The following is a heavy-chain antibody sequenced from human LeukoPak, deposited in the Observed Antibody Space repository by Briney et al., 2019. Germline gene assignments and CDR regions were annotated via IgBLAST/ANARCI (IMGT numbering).Heavy chain of an antibody. J-gene: IGHJ4*02. CDR2: ISSTGRT. D-gene: IGHD2-15*01. CDR1: GGSISSDTYF. CDR3: ARDLPGYCSGGSCYSADY. Sequence: PSETLSLTCTVSGGSISSDTYFWSWIRQPAGKGLEWIGRISSTGRTDYNPSLTSRVTISVDTSKNQFSLKLSSVTAADTAVYYCARDLPGYCSGGSCYSADYWGQGTLVTVSS. V-gene: IGHV4-61*02.